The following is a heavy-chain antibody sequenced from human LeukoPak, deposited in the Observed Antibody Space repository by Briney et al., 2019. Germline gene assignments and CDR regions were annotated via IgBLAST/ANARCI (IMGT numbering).Heavy chain of an antibody. D-gene: IGHD2-21*02. V-gene: IGHV5-51*01. CDR2: TYPGDSDT. Sequence: GESLKISCKISGYSFTSHWIGWVRQMPGKGLECMGITYPGDSDTRYSPSFQGQVTISADTSISTAYLQWGSLKASDTAMYYCARLPYCGGDCYPNWFDPWGQGTLVTVSS. J-gene: IGHJ5*02. CDR3: ARLPYCGGDCYPNWFDP. CDR1: GYSFTSHW.